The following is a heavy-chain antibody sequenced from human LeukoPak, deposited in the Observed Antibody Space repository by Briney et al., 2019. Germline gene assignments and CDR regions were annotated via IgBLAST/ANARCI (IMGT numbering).Heavy chain of an antibody. V-gene: IGHV3-23*01. D-gene: IGHD5-18*01. CDR3: AKELRDTAGFDA. CDR1: GFTFSSYA. Sequence: GGSLRLSCAASGFTFSSYAMSWVRQAPGKGLEWVSGISGSGGCTYYADSVRGRFTISRDNSRNTLCLQMNSLRAEDTAVYYCAKELRDTAGFDAWGQGSLVTAPS. CDR2: ISGSGGCT. J-gene: IGHJ5*02.